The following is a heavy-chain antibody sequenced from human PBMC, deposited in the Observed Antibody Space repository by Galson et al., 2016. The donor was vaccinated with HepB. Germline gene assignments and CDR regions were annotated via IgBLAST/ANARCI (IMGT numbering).Heavy chain of an antibody. J-gene: IGHJ4*02. CDR1: GFTFDDYA. Sequence: SLRLSCAASGFTFDDYAIHWVRQAPGKGLEWVSLISWDGSSTYYADSVKGRFTISRDNSKNSLYLQMNSLRAEDTALYYCAKDICSGGSCYWGFDYWGQGTLVTGSS. V-gene: IGHV3-43D*03. D-gene: IGHD2-15*01. CDR2: ISWDGSST. CDR3: AKDICSGGSCYWGFDY.